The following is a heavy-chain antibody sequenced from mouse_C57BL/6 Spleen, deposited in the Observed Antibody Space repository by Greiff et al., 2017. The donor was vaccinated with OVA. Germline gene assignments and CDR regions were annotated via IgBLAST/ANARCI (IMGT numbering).Heavy chain of an antibody. J-gene: IGHJ3*01. D-gene: IGHD2-4*01. CDR2: FHPYNDDT. V-gene: IGHV1-47*01. Sequence: VKLMASGAELVKPGASVKMSCKASGYTFTTYPLEWMKQNHGKSLEWIGNFHPYNDDTKYNEKLKGKATLTVEKSSRTVYLELSRLTSYDSAVYYCASNYYDYPFAYWGQGTLVTVSA. CDR1: GYTFTTYP. CDR3: ASNYYDYPFAY.